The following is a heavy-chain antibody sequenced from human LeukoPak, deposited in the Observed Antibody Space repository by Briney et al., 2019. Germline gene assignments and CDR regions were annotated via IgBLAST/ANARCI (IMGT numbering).Heavy chain of an antibody. CDR3: ASTYFGSGSFPLDY. D-gene: IGHD3-10*01. J-gene: IGHJ4*02. CDR2: IYYTGST. CDR1: GASISSYY. V-gene: IGHV4-59*01. Sequence: PSETLSLTCTVSGASISSYYWSWLRQPPGKGLEWIGYIYYTGSTNYNPSLESRVTISVDTSKKQVSLKLGSVTAADTAVYYCASTYFGSGSFPLDYWGQGILVTVSS.